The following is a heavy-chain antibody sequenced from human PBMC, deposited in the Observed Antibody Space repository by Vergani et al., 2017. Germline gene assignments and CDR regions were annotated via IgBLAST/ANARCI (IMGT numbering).Heavy chain of an antibody. CDR2: ISASGAPT. Sequence: EVQLLESGGDLVQPGGSLRLSCTASGFIFSTYAMSWVRHAPGKGLECVSGISASGAPTYYADSVKGRVTISRDNSKNTLYLQMNSLRVEDTAVYYCARAYRRYDWFAYWGQRTLVTVSS. D-gene: IGHD1-20*01. J-gene: IGHJ4*01. CDR3: ARAYRRYDWFAY. V-gene: IGHV3-23*01. CDR1: GFIFSTYA.